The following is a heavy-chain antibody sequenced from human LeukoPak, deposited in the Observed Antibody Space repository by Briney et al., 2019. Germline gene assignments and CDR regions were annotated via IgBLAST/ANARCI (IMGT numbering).Heavy chain of an antibody. Sequence: ASVKVSCKASGYTFTSYYMHWVRQAPGQGLEWMGIINPSGGSTSYAQKFQGRVTITADKSTSTAYMELRSLRSDDTAVYYCARDAEFLRGTNWFDPWGQGTLVTVSS. V-gene: IGHV1-46*01. CDR2: INPSGGST. J-gene: IGHJ5*02. CDR3: ARDAEFLRGTNWFDP. CDR1: GYTFTSYY. D-gene: IGHD3-16*01.